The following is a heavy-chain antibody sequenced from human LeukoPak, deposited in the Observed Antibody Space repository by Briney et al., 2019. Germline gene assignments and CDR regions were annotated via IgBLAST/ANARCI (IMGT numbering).Heavy chain of an antibody. Sequence: SETLSLTCTVSGGSISSGGYYWSWIRQHPGKGLEWIGYIYHSGSTYYNPSLKSRVTISVDMSKSQFSLKLSSVTAADTAVYYCARDRYSNSFYYYYAMDVWGQGTTVTVSS. V-gene: IGHV4-31*03. D-gene: IGHD4-11*01. CDR3: ARDRYSNSFYYYYAMDV. CDR1: GGSISSGGYY. J-gene: IGHJ6*02. CDR2: IYHSGST.